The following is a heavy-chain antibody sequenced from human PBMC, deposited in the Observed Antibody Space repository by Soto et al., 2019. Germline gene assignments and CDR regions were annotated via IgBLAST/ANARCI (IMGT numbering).Heavy chain of an antibody. V-gene: IGHV4-59*01. D-gene: IGHD3-22*01. Sequence: PSETLSLTCTVFGGSISSYYWSWIRQPPGKGLEWIGYIYYSGSTNYNPSLKSRVTISVDTSKNQFSLKLSSVTAADTAVYYCARVPSYYDSSGSFDIWGQGTMVTVSS. CDR2: IYYSGST. J-gene: IGHJ3*02. CDR1: GGSISSYY. CDR3: ARVPSYYDSSGSFDI.